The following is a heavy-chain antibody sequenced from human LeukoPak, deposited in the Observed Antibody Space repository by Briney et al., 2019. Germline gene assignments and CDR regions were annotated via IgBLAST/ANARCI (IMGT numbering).Heavy chain of an antibody. CDR1: GGSISSSSHY. J-gene: IGHJ3*02. D-gene: IGHD1-26*01. V-gene: IGHV4-39*07. CDR2: IYYSGST. Sequence: SETLSLTCTVSGGSISSSSHYWGWIRQPPGKGLEWIGSIYYSGSTNYNPSLKSRVTISVDTSKNQFSLKLSSVTAADTAVYYCARNGGSYTFDIWGQGTMVTVSS. CDR3: ARNGGSYTFDI.